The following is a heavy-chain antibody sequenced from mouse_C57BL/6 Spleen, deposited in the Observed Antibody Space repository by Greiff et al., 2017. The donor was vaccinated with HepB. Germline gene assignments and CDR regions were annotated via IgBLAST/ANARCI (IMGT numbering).Heavy chain of an antibody. CDR1: GFTFSSYG. CDR3: ARHEDYGGDAMDY. J-gene: IGHJ4*01. V-gene: IGHV5-6*01. Sequence: EVKVVESGGDLVKPGGSLKLSCAASGFTFSSYGMSWVRQTPDKRLEWVATISSGGSYTYYPDSVKGRFTISRDNAKNTLYLQMSSLKSEDTAMYYCARHEDYGGDAMDYWGQGTSVTVSS. D-gene: IGHD1-1*02. CDR2: ISSGGSYT.